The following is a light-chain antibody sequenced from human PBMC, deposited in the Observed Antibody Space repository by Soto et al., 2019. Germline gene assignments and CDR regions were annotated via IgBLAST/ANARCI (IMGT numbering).Light chain of an antibody. J-gene: IGLJ2*01. CDR1: SSNIGSNY. Sequence: QSVLTQRPSASGTPGQRVTISCSGSSSNIGSNYVYWYQQLPGTAPKLLIYRNNQRPSGVPDRFSGSKSGTSASLAISGLRSEDEADYYCAAWDDSLSGVVFGGGTQLTVL. CDR3: AAWDDSLSGVV. V-gene: IGLV1-47*01. CDR2: RNN.